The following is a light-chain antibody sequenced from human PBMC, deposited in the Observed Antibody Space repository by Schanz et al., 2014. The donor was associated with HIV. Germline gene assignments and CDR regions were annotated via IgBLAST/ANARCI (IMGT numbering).Light chain of an antibody. CDR2: EVS. J-gene: IGLJ3*02. Sequence: QSVLTQPASVSGSPGQSITISCTGTSNDVGGYNFVSWYQQHPGKAPKLIIFEVSKWPSGVPDRFSGSKSGSTASLTVSGLQAEDEADYYCSSYSGSSPYWVFGGGTKLTVL. CDR1: SNDVGGYNF. CDR3: SSYSGSSPYWV. V-gene: IGLV2-8*01.